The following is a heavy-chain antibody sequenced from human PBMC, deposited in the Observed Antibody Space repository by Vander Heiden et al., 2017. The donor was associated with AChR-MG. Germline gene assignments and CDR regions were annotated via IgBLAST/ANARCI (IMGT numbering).Heavy chain of an antibody. Sequence: QVQLVQSGAEVKKPGASVKVSCKASGYTFTGYYMHWVRQAPGQGLEWMGWINPNSGGTNYAQKFQGRVTMTRDTSISTAYMELSRLRSDDTAVYYCAREFQGPNYYDSSGYFRPIRTDYGEWGQGTLVTVSS. CDR3: AREFQGPNYYDSSGYFRPIRTDYGE. V-gene: IGHV1-2*02. D-gene: IGHD3-22*01. CDR1: GYTFTGYY. J-gene: IGHJ4*02. CDR2: INPNSGGT.